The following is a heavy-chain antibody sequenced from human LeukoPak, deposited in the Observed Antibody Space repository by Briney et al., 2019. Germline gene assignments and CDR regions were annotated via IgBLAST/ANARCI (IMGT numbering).Heavy chain of an antibody. Sequence: SETLSLTCTVSGGSISSYYWSWIRQPPGKGLEWIGYIYYSGSTNYNPSLKSRVTISVDTSKNQFSLKLSSVTAADTAVYYCARASDFWGGPNLGYYYYMDVWGKGTTVTVSS. CDR3: ARASDFWGGPNLGYYYYMDV. V-gene: IGHV4-59*01. J-gene: IGHJ6*03. CDR2: IYYSGST. D-gene: IGHD3-3*01. CDR1: GGSISSYY.